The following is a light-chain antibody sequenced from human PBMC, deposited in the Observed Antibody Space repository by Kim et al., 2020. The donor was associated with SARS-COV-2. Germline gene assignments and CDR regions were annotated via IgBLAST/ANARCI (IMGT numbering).Light chain of an antibody. Sequence: ASVGDRVTITCRASQGISSALAWYQQKTGKAPKLLIYDASSLESGVPSRFSGSGSGTDFTHTISSLQPEDFATYYCQQFNSYPLTFGGGTKVDIK. CDR2: DAS. J-gene: IGKJ4*01. V-gene: IGKV1-13*02. CDR3: QQFNSYPLT. CDR1: QGISSA.